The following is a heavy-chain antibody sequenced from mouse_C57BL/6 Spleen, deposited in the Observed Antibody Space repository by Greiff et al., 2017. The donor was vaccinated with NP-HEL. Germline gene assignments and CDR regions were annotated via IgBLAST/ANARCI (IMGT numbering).Heavy chain of an antibody. D-gene: IGHD3-3*01. J-gene: IGHJ1*03. CDR3: ARRWKKRTGIGYFDV. CDR1: GYTFTSYW. Sequence: QVQLQQPGAELVKPGASVKMSCKASGYTFTSYWITWVKQRPGQGLEWIGDIYHGSGSTHYNEKFKSKATLTVANSSSTPYMQLSRLTSEDSAVYYCARRWKKRTGIGYFDVWGTGTTVTVSS. V-gene: IGHV1-55*01. CDR2: IYHGSGST.